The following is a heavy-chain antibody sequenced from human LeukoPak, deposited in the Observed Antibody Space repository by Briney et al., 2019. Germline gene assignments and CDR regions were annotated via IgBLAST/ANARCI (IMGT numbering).Heavy chain of an antibody. Sequence: ASVKVSCKASGYTFTSYDINWVRQATGQGLEWMGWMNPNSGNTGYAQKFQGRVTMTRNTSISTAYMELSSLRSEDTAVYYCARVRNKWELQSYYFDYWGQGTLVTVSS. CDR2: MNPNSGNT. J-gene: IGHJ4*02. CDR3: ARVRNKWELQSYYFDY. D-gene: IGHD1-26*01. V-gene: IGHV1-8*01. CDR1: GYTFTSYD.